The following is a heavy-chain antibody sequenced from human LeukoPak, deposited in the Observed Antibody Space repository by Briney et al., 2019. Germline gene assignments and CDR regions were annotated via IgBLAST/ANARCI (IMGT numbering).Heavy chain of an antibody. J-gene: IGHJ4*02. CDR3: ARCGGDCWDFDY. Sequence: SSETLSLTCTVSGGSISSYYWSWIRQPPGKGLEWIGYIYYSGSTNYNPSLKSRVTISVDTSKNQFSLKLSSVTAADTAVYYCARCGGDCWDFDYWGQGTLVTVSS. D-gene: IGHD2-21*02. V-gene: IGHV4-59*01. CDR2: IYYSGST. CDR1: GGSISSYY.